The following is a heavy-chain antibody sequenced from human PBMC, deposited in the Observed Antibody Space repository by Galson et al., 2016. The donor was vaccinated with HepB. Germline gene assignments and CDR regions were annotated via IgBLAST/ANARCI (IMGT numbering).Heavy chain of an antibody. CDR3: ASGSVKLIHYFDC. D-gene: IGHD6-6*01. CDR2: ISGSGDST. Sequence: SLRLSCAASGLTSSDYAMTWVRQAPAKGLQWVSSISGSGDSTYYDDSVKGRFTISRDNSRNTMYLQMNTLRDEDTAIYDCASGSVKLIHYFDCWDQGTLVTVSS. V-gene: IGHV3-23*01. CDR1: GLTSSDYA. J-gene: IGHJ4*02.